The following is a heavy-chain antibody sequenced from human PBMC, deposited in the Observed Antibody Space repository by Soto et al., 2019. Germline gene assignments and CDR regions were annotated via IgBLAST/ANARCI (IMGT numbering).Heavy chain of an antibody. CDR1: GGTFSSYA. V-gene: IGHV1-69*13. J-gene: IGHJ5*02. CDR2: IIPIFGTA. D-gene: IGHD3-22*01. CDR3: ASSPLYYYDSSGYYYPWFDP. Sequence: GASVKVSCKASGGTFSSYAISWVRQAPGQGLEWMGGIIPIFGTANYAQKFQGRVTITADESTSTAYMELSSLRSEDTAVYYCASSPLYYYDSSGYYYPWFDPWGQGTLVTVSS.